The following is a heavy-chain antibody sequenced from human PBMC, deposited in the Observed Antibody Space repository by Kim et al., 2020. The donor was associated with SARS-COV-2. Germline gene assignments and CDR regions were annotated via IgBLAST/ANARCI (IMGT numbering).Heavy chain of an antibody. CDR2: IYPGDSDT. D-gene: IGHD6-13*01. V-gene: IGHV5-51*01. CDR1: GYSFTSYW. Sequence: GESLKISCKGSGYSFTSYWIGWVRQMPGKGLEWMGIIYPGDSDTRYSPSFQGQVTISADKSISTAYLQWSSLKASDTAMYYCARRPSFGSSSWTHGGYWYFDLWGRGTLVTVSS. CDR3: ARRPSFGSSSWTHGGYWYFDL. J-gene: IGHJ2*01.